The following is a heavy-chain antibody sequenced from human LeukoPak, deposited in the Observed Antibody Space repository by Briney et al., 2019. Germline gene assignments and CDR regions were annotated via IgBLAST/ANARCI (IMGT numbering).Heavy chain of an antibody. CDR1: GGTFSSYA. Sequence: SVKVSCKASGGTFSSYAISWVRQAPGQGLEWMGRIIPIFGIANYAQKFQGRVTITADRSTSTAYMELSSLRSEDTAVYCCARGGQQLVRDYYYYGMDVWGQGTTVTVSS. D-gene: IGHD6-13*01. V-gene: IGHV1-69*04. CDR3: ARGGQQLVRDYYYYGMDV. CDR2: IIPIFGIA. J-gene: IGHJ6*02.